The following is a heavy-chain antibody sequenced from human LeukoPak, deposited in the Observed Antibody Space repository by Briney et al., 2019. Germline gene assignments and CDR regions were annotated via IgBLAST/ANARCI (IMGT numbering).Heavy chain of an antibody. V-gene: IGHV4-39*01. Sequence: SETLSLTCTVSGGSISSYYWVWIRQPPGKGLEWIGSIYYSGSTYYNPSLKSRVTISVDTSKNQFSLKLSSVTAADTAVYYCERHWELLGPDYWGQGTLVTVSS. CDR3: ERHWELLGPDY. J-gene: IGHJ4*02. CDR2: IYYSGST. D-gene: IGHD1-26*01. CDR1: GGSISSYY.